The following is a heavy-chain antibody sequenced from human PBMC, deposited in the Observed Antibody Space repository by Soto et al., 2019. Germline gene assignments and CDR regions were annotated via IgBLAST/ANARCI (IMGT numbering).Heavy chain of an antibody. CDR2: ISGSGAST. Sequence: EVQLLESGGGLVQPGGSLRLSCAASGFTFSSYAMSWVRQAPGKGLEWVSAISGSGASTYYADSVTGRFTISRHNSKNTLYLQMNSLRAEDTAVYHCAKHLGYSSSAGDYWGQGTLVTVSS. V-gene: IGHV3-23*01. CDR3: AKHLGYSSSAGDY. J-gene: IGHJ4*02. D-gene: IGHD6-13*01. CDR1: GFTFSSYA.